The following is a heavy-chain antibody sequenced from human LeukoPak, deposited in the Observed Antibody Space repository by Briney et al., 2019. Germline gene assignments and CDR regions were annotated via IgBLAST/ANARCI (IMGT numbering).Heavy chain of an antibody. CDR1: GFTFSDYW. CDR2: IKQDGSEK. CDR3: SRRLDY. J-gene: IGHJ4*02. Sequence: GGSLRLSCAASGFTFSDYWMGWVRQAPGKGMEWVANIKQDGSEKHYADSVKGRFTISRDNAKNSLFLQMNGLRAEDTAVYYCSRRLDYWGQGALVTVSS. V-gene: IGHV3-7*01.